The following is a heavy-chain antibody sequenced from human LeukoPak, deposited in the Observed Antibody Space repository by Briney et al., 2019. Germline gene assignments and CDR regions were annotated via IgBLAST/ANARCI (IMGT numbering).Heavy chain of an antibody. Sequence: GGSLRLSCAASGFTFSSYAMHWVRQAPGKGLEWVSSISSSSSYIYYADSVKGRFTISRDNSKNTLYLQMNSLRAEDTAVYYCARARYSSGWSHFDYWGQGTLVTVSS. V-gene: IGHV3-21*01. D-gene: IGHD6-19*01. CDR2: ISSSSSYI. CDR3: ARARYSSGWSHFDY. CDR1: GFTFSSYA. J-gene: IGHJ4*02.